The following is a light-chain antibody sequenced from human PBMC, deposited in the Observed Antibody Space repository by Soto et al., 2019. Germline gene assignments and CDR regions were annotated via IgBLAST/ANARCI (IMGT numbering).Light chain of an antibody. Sequence: EIVLTQSPATLSLSPGERATLSCRASQSVSRYLAWYQQKPGQAPRLLIYDASNRATGIPARFSGSGSGTDFTLTISSLEPEDFAVYYCHQRSNWPPFTFGGGTKVEIK. J-gene: IGKJ4*01. CDR2: DAS. V-gene: IGKV3-11*01. CDR3: HQRSNWPPFT. CDR1: QSVSRY.